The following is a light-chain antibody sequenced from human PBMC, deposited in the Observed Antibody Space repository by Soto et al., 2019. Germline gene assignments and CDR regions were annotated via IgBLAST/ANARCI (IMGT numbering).Light chain of an antibody. Sequence: QSALTQPASVSGSPGQSISISCTGTSSDIGGYNYVSWYQQHAGKAPKLIIYDVSSRPSGASYRFSGSKSDNTASLTVSGLQAEDEADYYCSSYRTGTIVVFGGGTKVTVL. CDR2: DVS. J-gene: IGLJ2*01. CDR1: SSDIGGYNY. CDR3: SSYRTGTIVV. V-gene: IGLV2-14*03.